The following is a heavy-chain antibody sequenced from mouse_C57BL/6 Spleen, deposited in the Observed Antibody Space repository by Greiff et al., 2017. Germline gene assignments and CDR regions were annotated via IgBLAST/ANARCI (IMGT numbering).Heavy chain of an antibody. D-gene: IGHD1-1*01. CDR2: INPSTGGT. Sequence: EVQLVESGPELVKPGASVKISCKASGYSFTGYYMNWVKQSPEKSLEWIGEINPSTGGTTYNQKFKAKATLTVDKSSSTAYMQLKSLTSEDSAVYYCARGVVAPDYWGQGTTLTVSS. J-gene: IGHJ2*01. CDR1: GYSFTGYY. V-gene: IGHV1-42*01. CDR3: ARGVVAPDY.